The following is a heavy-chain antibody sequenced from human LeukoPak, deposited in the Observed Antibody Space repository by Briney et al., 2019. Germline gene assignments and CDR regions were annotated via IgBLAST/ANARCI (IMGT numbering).Heavy chain of an antibody. CDR1: GFTFSSYS. V-gene: IGHV3-48*02. CDR2: ISSSSSTI. D-gene: IGHD2-2*01. Sequence: GGSLRLSCAASGFTFSSYSMNWVRQAPGKGLEWVSYISSSSSTIYYADSVKGRFTISRDNAKNSLYLQMNSLRDEDTAVYYCARGFIVVVPAAPRDGMDVWAKGPRSPSP. CDR3: ARGFIVVVPAAPRDGMDV. J-gene: IGHJ6*02.